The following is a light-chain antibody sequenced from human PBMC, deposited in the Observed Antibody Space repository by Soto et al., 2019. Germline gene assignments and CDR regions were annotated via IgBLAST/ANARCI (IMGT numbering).Light chain of an antibody. V-gene: IGLV2-14*01. J-gene: IGLJ3*02. CDR3: CSYTPSSMWV. Sequence: QSVLTQPASVSGSPGQSITISCTGTSSDVGAYNYVSWYQHHPGKAPKLMIYEVSNRPSGVSNRFSGSKSGNTASLTISGLQAGDEADYFCCSYTPSSMWVFGGRTKLTVL. CDR1: SSDVGAYNY. CDR2: EVS.